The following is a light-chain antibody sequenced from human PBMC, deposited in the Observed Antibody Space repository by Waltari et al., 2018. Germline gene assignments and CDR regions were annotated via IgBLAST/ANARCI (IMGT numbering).Light chain of an antibody. J-gene: IGKJ4*01. CDR1: QSINSL. CDR2: AAS. CDR3: QQSYSTPLT. V-gene: IGKV1-39*01. Sequence: DIQMTQSPSSLSASVGDRVTITCRASQSINSLLNWYQQKPGKAPKLLIYAASSLQSGVTSRFSGSGSGTDFTLTISSLQPEDFAAYYCQQSYSTPLTFGGGTKVEIK.